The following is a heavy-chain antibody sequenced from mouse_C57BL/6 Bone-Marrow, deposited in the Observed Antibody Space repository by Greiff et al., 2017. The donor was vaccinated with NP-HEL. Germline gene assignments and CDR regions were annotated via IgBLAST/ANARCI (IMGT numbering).Heavy chain of an antibody. D-gene: IGHD2-2*01. J-gene: IGHJ3*01. CDR2: IDPSDSET. Sequence: QVQLQQPGAELVRPGSSVKLSCKASGYTFTSYWMHWVKQRPIQGLEWIGNIDPSDSETHYNQKFKDKATLTVDKSSSTAYMQLSSLTSEDSAVYYCARENFYGYAWFAYWGQGTLVTVSA. V-gene: IGHV1-52*01. CDR3: ARENFYGYAWFAY. CDR1: GYTFTSYW.